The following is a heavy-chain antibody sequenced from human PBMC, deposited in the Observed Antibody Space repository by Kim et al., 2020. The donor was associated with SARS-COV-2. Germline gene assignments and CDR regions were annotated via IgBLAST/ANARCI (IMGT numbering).Heavy chain of an antibody. J-gene: IGHJ6*04. CDR3: ARDEMRDNLGYCTGGVCSLDV. Sequence: ASVKVSCKASGYTFTGYYMHWVRQAPGQGLEWMGRINPNSGGTNYAQKFQGRVTMTRDTSISTAYMELSRLRSDDTAVYYCARDEMRDNLGYCTGGVCSLDVWGKGTTVTVSS. V-gene: IGHV1-2*06. D-gene: IGHD2-8*02. CDR1: GYTFTGYY. CDR2: INPNSGGT.